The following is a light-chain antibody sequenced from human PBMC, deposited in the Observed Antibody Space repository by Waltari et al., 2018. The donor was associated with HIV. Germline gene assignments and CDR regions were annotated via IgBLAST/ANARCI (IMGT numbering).Light chain of an antibody. CDR2: GAS. J-gene: IGKJ2*01. CDR3: QHYNNWPPYT. CDR1: QSVSSN. V-gene: IGKV3-15*01. Sequence: EIVMTQSPVTLSVSPGERATLSCRASQSVSSNLAWYQQKPGQAPRLLIYGASTRATGIPARFSGSGSGTEFTLTISSLQSEDVAVYYCQHYNNWPPYTFGQGTKLEIK.